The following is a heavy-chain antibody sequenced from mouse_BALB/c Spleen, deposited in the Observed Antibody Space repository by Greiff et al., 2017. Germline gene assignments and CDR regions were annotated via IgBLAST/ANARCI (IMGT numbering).Heavy chain of an antibody. Sequence: VQLKESGAELVKPGASVKLSCTASGFNIKDTYMHWVKQRPEQGLEWIGRIDPANGNTKYDPKFQGKATITADTSSNTAYLQLSSLTSEDTAVYYCARDWDVGYFDYWGQGTTLTVSS. D-gene: IGHD4-1*01. V-gene: IGHV14-3*02. CDR3: ARDWDVGYFDY. CDR2: IDPANGNT. J-gene: IGHJ2*01. CDR1: GFNIKDTY.